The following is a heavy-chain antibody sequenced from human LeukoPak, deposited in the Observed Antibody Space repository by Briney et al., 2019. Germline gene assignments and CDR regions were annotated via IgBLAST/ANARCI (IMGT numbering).Heavy chain of an antibody. J-gene: IGHJ4*02. CDR1: GGSIDITNY. V-gene: IGHV4-4*02. Sequence: SETLSLTCGVSGGSIDITNYWSWVRQAPGKGLEWIGEISHDGTINYNPSLRSRVAMSLDRANNQFSLSLTSVTAADTAVYYCARLARSSSWYELPGLIDYWGQGTLVTVSS. D-gene: IGHD6-13*01. CDR2: ISHDGTI. CDR3: ARLARSSSWYELPGLIDY.